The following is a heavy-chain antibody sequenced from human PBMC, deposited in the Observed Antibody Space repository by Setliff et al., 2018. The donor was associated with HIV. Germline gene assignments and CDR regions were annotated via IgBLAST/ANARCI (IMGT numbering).Heavy chain of an antibody. Sequence: KPSETLSLTCSVSGGDLNGYFWTWIRQPPGKGLEYLGRAYHTGSTYYNPSVQSRVTISVDTSKNQCSLRLTHVNPADTAVYYCVRANNNGNFHHYMDVWGKGTTVTVSS. CDR1: GGDLNGYF. CDR3: VRANNNGNFHHYMDV. D-gene: IGHD1-1*01. J-gene: IGHJ6*03. V-gene: IGHV4-59*01. CDR2: AYHTGST.